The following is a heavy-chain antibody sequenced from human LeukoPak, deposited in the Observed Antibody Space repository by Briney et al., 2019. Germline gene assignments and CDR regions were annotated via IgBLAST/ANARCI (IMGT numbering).Heavy chain of an antibody. Sequence: SETLSLTCTVSGDSISSYYWSWIRQPPGKGLEWIGYVYYSGSTNYNPSLKSRVAMSVDTSKDQFSLKLSSVTAADTAVYYCARHDYGDYVYFDYWGQGTLVTASS. J-gene: IGHJ4*02. D-gene: IGHD4-17*01. CDR1: GDSISSYY. CDR2: VYYSGST. V-gene: IGHV4-59*01. CDR3: ARHDYGDYVYFDY.